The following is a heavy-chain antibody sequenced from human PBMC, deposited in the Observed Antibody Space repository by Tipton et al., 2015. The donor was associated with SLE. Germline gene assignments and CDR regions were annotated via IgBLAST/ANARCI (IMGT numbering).Heavy chain of an antibody. D-gene: IGHD2-2*01. CDR3: ARFGRSAAMDWFDR. J-gene: IGHJ5*02. CDR2: IYNTVNT. V-gene: IGHV4-31*02. Sequence: LRLSCAASGFTFSSYGMHWVRQHPGKGLEWIGYIYNTVNTYYNPSLTSRVTISDDTSKNQFSLTLSSVTAADTAIYYCARFGRSAAMDWFDRWGQGTLVTVSS. CDR1: GFTFSSYG.